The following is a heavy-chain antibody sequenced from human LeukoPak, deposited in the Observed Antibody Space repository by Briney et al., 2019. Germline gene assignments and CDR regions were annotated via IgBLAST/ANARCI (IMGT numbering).Heavy chain of an antibody. CDR3: AKGLLNVDY. D-gene: IGHD2-21*02. J-gene: IGHJ4*02. Sequence: GGSLRLSCAASGSTFSSYAMSWIRQAPGKGLEWISMINVNGGSTYYADSVKGRFTISRDNSKNTLYLQMNSLRAEDTAVYYCAKGLLNVDYWGQGTLVTVSS. CDR1: GSTFSSYA. V-gene: IGHV3-23*01. CDR2: INVNGGST.